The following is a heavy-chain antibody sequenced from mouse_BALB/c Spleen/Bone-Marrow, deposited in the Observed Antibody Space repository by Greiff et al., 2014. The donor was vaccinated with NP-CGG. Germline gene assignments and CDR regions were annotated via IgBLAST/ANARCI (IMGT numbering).Heavy chain of an antibody. CDR2: ILPGSGST. CDR1: GYTFSSYW. V-gene: IGHV1-9*01. CDR3: ARDGNYGAY. J-gene: IGHJ3*01. Sequence: VQLVESGAELMKPGASVKISCKATGYTFSSYWIEWVKQRPGHGLEWIGEILPGSGSTNYNEKFKGKATFTADTSSNTAYMQLSSLTSEDPAVYYCARDGNYGAYWGQGTLVTVSA. D-gene: IGHD2-1*01.